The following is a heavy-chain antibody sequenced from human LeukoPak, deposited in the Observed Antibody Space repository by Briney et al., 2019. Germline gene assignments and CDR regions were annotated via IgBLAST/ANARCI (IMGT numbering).Heavy chain of an antibody. CDR3: AKDPAARPLRLITDGAFDI. V-gene: IGHV3-30*02. D-gene: IGHD2-21*02. Sequence: GGSLRLSCAASGFTFSSYGMHWVRQAPGKGLEWVSFIRYDGSNTFYADSVQGRFTISRDNSKNTLYLQMNSLRTEDTAVYYCAKDPAARPLRLITDGAFDIWGQGTMVTVSS. J-gene: IGHJ3*02. CDR1: GFTFSSYG. CDR2: IRYDGSNT.